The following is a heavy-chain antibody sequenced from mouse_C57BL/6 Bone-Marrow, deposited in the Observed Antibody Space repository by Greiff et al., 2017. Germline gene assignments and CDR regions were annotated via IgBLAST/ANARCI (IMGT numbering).Heavy chain of an antibody. CDR3: ARRGFYFLDY. CDR1: GYTFTSYW. V-gene: IGHV1-52*01. J-gene: IGHJ2*01. Sequence: QVQLQQPGPELVRPGPSVKLSCKASGYTFTSYWMHWVKQRPIQGLEWIGNIDPSDSETHYNQKFKDKATLTVYKSSSTAYMQLSSLTSEDSAVYYCARRGFYFLDYWGQGTTLTVSS. CDR2: IDPSDSET. D-gene: IGHD1-1*01.